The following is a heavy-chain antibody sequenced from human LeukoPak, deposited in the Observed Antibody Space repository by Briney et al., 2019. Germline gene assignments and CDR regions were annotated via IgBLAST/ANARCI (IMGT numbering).Heavy chain of an antibody. J-gene: IGHJ4*02. CDR1: GYSISSGYY. V-gene: IGHV4-38-2*02. Sequence: SETLSLTCTVSGYSISSGYYWGWIRQPPGKGLEWIGSIYHSGSTYYNPSLKSRVTISVDTSKNQFSLKLSSVTAADTAVYYCARNGGQWLANFDYWGQGTLVTVSS. CDR3: ARNGGQWLANFDY. D-gene: IGHD6-19*01. CDR2: IYHSGST.